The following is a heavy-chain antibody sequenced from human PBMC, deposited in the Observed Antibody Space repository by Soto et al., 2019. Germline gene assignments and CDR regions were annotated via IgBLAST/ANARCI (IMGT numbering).Heavy chain of an antibody. J-gene: IGHJ3*01. D-gene: IGHD1-26*01. Sequence: QVHLVQSGAEVEKPGASVKVSCKASGFTLTRYALHWVRQAPGQRLEYMGWINAGNGDTGHPQKFQGRVTMTRDIPASTVYMELNSLTSEDTAVYYGARKEVGSCFPFNLGGQRTVVVVSS. CDR1: GFTLTRYA. CDR2: INAGNGDT. V-gene: IGHV1-3*01. CDR3: ARKEVGSCFPFNL.